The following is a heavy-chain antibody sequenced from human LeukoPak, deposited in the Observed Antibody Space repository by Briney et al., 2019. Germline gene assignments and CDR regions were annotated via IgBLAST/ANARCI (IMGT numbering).Heavy chain of an antibody. Sequence: ASVKVSCKASGYTFTSYDINWVRQATGQGLEWMGRMNPNSGNTGYAQKFQGRVTMTRNTSISTAYMELSSLRSEDTAVYYCARGSIAVNRGSLFDYWGQGTLVTVSS. D-gene: IGHD6-19*01. CDR1: GYTFTSYD. CDR3: ARGSIAVNRGSLFDY. J-gene: IGHJ4*02. V-gene: IGHV1-8*01. CDR2: MNPNSGNT.